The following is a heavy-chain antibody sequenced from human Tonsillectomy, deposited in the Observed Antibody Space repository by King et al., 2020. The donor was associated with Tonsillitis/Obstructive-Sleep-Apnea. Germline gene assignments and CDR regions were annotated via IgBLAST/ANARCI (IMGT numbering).Heavy chain of an antibody. J-gene: IGHJ3*01. CDR2: ISSSSNYT. D-gene: IGHD3-9*01. CDR1: GFTFSDYY. V-gene: IGHV3-11*05. CDR3: ARDQRYFDWLKAFDV. Sequence: QLVQSGGGLVNPGGSLRLSCAASGFTFSDYYMSWIRQAPGRGLGWVSYISSSSNYTNYADSVKGRFTISRSNAKNSLYLQMNSLRAEDTAVYYCARDQRYFDWLKAFDVWGQGTMVTVSS.